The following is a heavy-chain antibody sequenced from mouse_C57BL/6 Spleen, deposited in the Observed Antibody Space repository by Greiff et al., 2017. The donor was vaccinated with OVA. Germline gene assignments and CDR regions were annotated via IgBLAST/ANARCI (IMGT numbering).Heavy chain of an antibody. V-gene: IGHV1-50*01. J-gene: IGHJ3*01. Sequence: VQLQQSGAELVKPGASVKLSCKASGYTFTSYWMQWVKQRPGQGLEWIGEIDPSDSYTNYNQKFKGKATLTVDTSSSTAYMQLSSLTSEDSAVYYCARYYYGNLSWFAYWGQGTLVTVSA. CDR3: ARYYYGNLSWFAY. CDR2: IDPSDSYT. D-gene: IGHD2-1*01. CDR1: GYTFTSYW.